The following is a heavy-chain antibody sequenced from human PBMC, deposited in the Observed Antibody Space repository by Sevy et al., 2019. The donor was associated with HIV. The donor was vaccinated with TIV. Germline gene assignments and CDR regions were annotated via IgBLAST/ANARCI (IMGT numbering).Heavy chain of an antibody. Sequence: SETLSLTCSVSGGSISSYFRTWVRQSPGKGLEWIGNIYFTGNTDYSPSIKSRVTLSLGTSRSQFSLTLKSVTAADTAIYFCARDSTTRTRVLDYWGQGTLVTVSS. J-gene: IGHJ4*02. CDR3: ARDSTTRTRVLDY. V-gene: IGHV4-59*01. CDR1: GGSISSYF. D-gene: IGHD1-1*01. CDR2: IYFTGNT.